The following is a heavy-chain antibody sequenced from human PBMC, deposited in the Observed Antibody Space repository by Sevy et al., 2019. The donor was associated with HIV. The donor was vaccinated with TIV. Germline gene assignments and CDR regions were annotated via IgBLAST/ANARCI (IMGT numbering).Heavy chain of an antibody. J-gene: IGHJ4*02. CDR2: ISGSSSYI. Sequence: GGSLRLSCAASGFTFNIYSMNWVRPAPGKGLEWVSSISGSSSYIFYADSVKGRFTISRDNAKNSLYLQMNSLRAEDTAVYYCARGRGDPRADCFDYWGQGTLVTVSS. CDR1: GFTFNIYS. V-gene: IGHV3-21*01. CDR3: ARGRGDPRADCFDY. D-gene: IGHD2-21*02.